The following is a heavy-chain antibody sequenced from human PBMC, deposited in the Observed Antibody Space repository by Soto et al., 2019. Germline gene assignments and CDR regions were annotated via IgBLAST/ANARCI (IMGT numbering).Heavy chain of an antibody. Sequence: EVLLLESGGGLVQPGGSLRLSCAAPGFTFSSYAMSWVRQAPGKGLEWVSAISGSGGSTYYADSVKGRFTISRDNSKNTLYLQINRPRAEDTAVHYCAKIHDPPIDYWGQGTLVTVSS. J-gene: IGHJ4*02. V-gene: IGHV3-23*01. D-gene: IGHD1-1*01. CDR1: GFTFSSYA. CDR2: ISGSGGST. CDR3: AKIHDPPIDY.